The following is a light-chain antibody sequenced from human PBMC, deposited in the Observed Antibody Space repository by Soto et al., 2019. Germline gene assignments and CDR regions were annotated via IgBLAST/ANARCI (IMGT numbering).Light chain of an antibody. CDR1: SSNIGSNY. J-gene: IGLJ2*01. V-gene: IGLV1-47*01. Sequence: QSVLTQPHSASGTPGQRVTISFSGSSSNIGSNYVYWYYQLPGTAPKVLVYRNNQRPSEVPDRFSGSKSGTAASLAISGLLSEDEADYCATLDDSLSGVIFGGGTKLTVL. CDR2: RNN. CDR3: ATLDDSLSGVI.